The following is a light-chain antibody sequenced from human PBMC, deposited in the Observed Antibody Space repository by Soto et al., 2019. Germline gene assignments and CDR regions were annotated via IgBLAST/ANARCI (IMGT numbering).Light chain of an antibody. CDR1: QSVRRY. CDR3: QQRSNWPPT. J-gene: IGKJ1*01. V-gene: IGKV3-11*01. CDR2: DTS. Sequence: EIVLTQSPATLSLSPGERATLSCRASQSVRRYLAWYQQKPGQAPRLLIYDTSNRATGIPARFSGSGSGTDFTLTVTSLEPEDFAVYYCQQRSNWPPTFGQGTKVDIK.